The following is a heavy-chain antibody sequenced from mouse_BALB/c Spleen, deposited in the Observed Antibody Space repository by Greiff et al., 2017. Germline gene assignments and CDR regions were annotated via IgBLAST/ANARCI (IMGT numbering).Heavy chain of an antibody. CDR1: GFTFTDYY. V-gene: IGHV7-3*02. Sequence: VQLKESGGGLVQPGGSLRLSCATSGFTFTDYYMSWVRQPPGKALEWLGFIRNKANGYTTEYSASVKGRFTISRDNSQSILYLQMNTLRAEDSATYYCARSRYFDVWGAGTTVTVSS. CDR2: IRNKANGYTT. CDR3: ARSRYFDV. J-gene: IGHJ1*01.